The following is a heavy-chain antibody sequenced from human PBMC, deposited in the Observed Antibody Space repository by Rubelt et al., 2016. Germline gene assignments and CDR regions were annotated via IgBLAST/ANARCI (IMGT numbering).Heavy chain of an antibody. D-gene: IGHD6-13*01. Sequence: QVQLVQSGAEVKKPGASVKVSCKPSGYIFTNYGITWVRQAPGQGLEWMGWITTYNDNTNYAPNLQGRDTLPTDTAYMGRGSRRSEDTAGYVCARIAAAGILGSYGMDVWGQGTTVTVSS. J-gene: IGHJ6*02. CDR3: ARIAAAGILGSYGMDV. V-gene: IGHV1-18*01. CDR1: GYIFTNYG. CDR2: ITTYNDNT.